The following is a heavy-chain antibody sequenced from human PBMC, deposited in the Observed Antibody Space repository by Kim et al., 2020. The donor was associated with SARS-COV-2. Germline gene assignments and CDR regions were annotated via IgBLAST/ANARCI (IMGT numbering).Heavy chain of an antibody. CDR3: ARFQRHGTAMVYQSRECDY. Sequence: SETLSLTCTVSGGSISSSSYYWGWIRQPPGKGLEWIGSIYYSGSTYYNPSLKSRVTISVDTSKNQFSLKLSSVTAADTAVYYCARFQRHGTAMVYQSRECDYWGQGTLVTVSS. CDR2: IYYSGST. V-gene: IGHV4-39*01. CDR1: GGSISSSSYY. D-gene: IGHD5-18*01. J-gene: IGHJ4*02.